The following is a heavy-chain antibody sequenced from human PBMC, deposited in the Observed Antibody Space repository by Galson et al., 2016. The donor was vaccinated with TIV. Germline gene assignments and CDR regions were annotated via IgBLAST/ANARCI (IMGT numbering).Heavy chain of an antibody. Sequence: PALVKPTQTLTLTCTFSGFSLTTSGVGVGWIRQSPRRALEFLALIYWDDDERYSPSLRNRLTIAKDTSKTQVVLTMTNMDPADTATYYCVHYSGHDYATWYFGYWGQGTLVTVSS. D-gene: IGHD5-12*01. J-gene: IGHJ4*02. CDR1: GFSLTTSGVG. V-gene: IGHV2-5*02. CDR2: IYWDDDE. CDR3: VHYSGHDYATWYFGY.